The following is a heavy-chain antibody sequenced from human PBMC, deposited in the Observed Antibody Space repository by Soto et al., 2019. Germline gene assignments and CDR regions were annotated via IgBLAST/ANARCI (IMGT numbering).Heavy chain of an antibody. D-gene: IGHD1-1*01. CDR2: IKQEGSEK. V-gene: IGHV3-7*03. Sequence: ESGGGLVQPGGSLRLSCVASGFTFSGYKRSWVRQAPGKGLEWVAKIKQEGSEKYYVDSVRGRFTISRDNAKNSLYLQMSSLRAEDTALYYCARDLEGWSYFEYWGPGTLVTVSS. CDR3: ARDLEGWSYFEY. CDR1: GFTFSGYK. J-gene: IGHJ4*03.